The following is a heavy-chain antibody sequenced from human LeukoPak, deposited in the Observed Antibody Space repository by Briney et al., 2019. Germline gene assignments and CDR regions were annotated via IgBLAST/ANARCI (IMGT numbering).Heavy chain of an antibody. V-gene: IGHV3-15*01. CDR1: GFTFSNAW. D-gene: IGHD1-1*01. J-gene: IGHJ4*02. CDR3: TAIWNADY. CDR2: IKRKTDGGTT. Sequence: PGGSLRLSCAASGFTFSNAWMSWVRQAPGKGLEWVGHIKRKTDGGTTEYAAPVKGRFTISRADSKNTLYLQMNSLKAEDTAVYYCTAIWNADYWGPGTLVTVSS.